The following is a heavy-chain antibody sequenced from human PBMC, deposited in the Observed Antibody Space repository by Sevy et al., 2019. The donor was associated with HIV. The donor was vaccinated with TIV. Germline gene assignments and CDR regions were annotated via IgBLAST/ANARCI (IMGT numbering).Heavy chain of an antibody. D-gene: IGHD3-3*01. CDR2: INYSGST. CDR3: ARELWSGKNWFDP. J-gene: IGHJ5*02. V-gene: IGHV4-31*03. Sequence: SETLSLTCTVSGGSISSGGYYWSWIRQHPGKGLEWIGYINYSGSTYYNPSLKSRVTISVDTSKNQFSLKLSSVTAAETAVYYCARELWSGKNWFDPWGQGTLVTVSS. CDR1: GGSISSGGYY.